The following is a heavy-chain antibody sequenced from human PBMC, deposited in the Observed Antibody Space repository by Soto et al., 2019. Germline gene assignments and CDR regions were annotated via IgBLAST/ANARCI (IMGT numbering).Heavy chain of an antibody. V-gene: IGHV4-39*01. J-gene: IGHJ4*02. Sequence: SETLSLTCTVSGGSISSSSYYWGWIRQPPGKGLEWIGSIYYSGNTYYNPSLKSRVTISVDTSKNQFSLKLSSVTAADTAVYYCARVEVGSGYYFDYWGQGTLVTVSS. CDR1: GGSISSSSYY. D-gene: IGHD3-3*01. CDR3: ARVEVGSGYYFDY. CDR2: IYYSGNT.